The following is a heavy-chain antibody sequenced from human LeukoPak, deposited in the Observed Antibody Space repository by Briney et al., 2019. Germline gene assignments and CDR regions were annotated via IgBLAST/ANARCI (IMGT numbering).Heavy chain of an antibody. D-gene: IGHD6-13*01. V-gene: IGHV4-38-2*01. CDR2: IYHSGST. CDR1: GYSISSDYY. Sequence: PSETLSLTCAVSGYSISSDYYWDWIRQPPGKGPEWIASIYHSGSTYYNPSLNSRVTISVDTPKNHFSLKLSSVTAADTAVYYCARRAAAGPFDYWGQGTLVTVSS. J-gene: IGHJ4*02. CDR3: ARRAAAGPFDY.